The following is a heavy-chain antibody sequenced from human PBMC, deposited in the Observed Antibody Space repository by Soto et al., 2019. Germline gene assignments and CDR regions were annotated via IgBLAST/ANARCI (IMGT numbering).Heavy chain of an antibody. D-gene: IGHD7-27*01. V-gene: IGHV4-30-4*01. Sequence: SETLSLTCSVSSDSISNLDYFWAWIRQPPGQALEYIGYIYKRATTYYNPSFESRVAISVDTSKSQFSLNVTSVTAADTAVYFCARGRYCLTGRCFPNWFDSWGQGALVTVSS. CDR2: IYKRATT. CDR1: SDSISNLDYF. CDR3: ARGRYCLTGRCFPNWFDS. J-gene: IGHJ5*01.